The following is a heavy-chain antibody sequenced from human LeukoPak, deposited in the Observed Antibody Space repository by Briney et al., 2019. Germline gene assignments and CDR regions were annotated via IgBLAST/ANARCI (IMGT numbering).Heavy chain of an antibody. Sequence: ASVKVSCKASGYSFTTFYIYWVRQAPGQGLEWMGRIDPNGGSTSYAQKFQGRVTMTRDTSTSTVYMELSSLRSDDTASYYCARGFSYACDYWGQGTLVTVSS. CDR1: GYSFTTFY. J-gene: IGHJ4*02. V-gene: IGHV1-46*01. CDR2: IDPNGGST. D-gene: IGHD5-18*01. CDR3: ARGFSYACDY.